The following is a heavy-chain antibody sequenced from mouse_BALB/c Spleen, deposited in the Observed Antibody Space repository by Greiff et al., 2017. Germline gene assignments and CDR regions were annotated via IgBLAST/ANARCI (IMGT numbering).Heavy chain of an antibody. J-gene: IGHJ3*01. V-gene: IGHV2-9-2*01. D-gene: IGHD2-3*01. CDR2: ICTGGGT. Sequence: QVQLKESGPGLAAPSQSLSITCTVSGFSLTSYDISWIRQPPGKGLEWLGVICTGGGTSYNSAFMSRLSISKDNAKSQVFLKMNSLQTDDTAIYYCVRFYDGYPAWFAYWGQGTLVTVSA. CDR1: GFSLTSYD. CDR3: VRFYDGYPAWFAY.